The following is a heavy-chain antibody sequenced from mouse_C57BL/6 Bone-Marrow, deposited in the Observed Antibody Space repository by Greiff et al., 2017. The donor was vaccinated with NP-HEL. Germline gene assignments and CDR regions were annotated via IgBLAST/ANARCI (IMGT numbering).Heavy chain of an antibody. CDR3: TTPHYYGSSEAYWYFDV. CDR1: GFNIKDDY. J-gene: IGHJ1*03. Sequence: VQLQQSGAELVRPGASVKLSCTASGFNIKDDYMHWVKQRPEQGLEWIGWIDPANGDTEYASKFQGKATITADTSSNTAYLQLSSLTSEDTAVYYCTTPHYYGSSEAYWYFDVWGTGTTVTVSS. CDR2: IDPANGDT. V-gene: IGHV14-4*01. D-gene: IGHD1-1*01.